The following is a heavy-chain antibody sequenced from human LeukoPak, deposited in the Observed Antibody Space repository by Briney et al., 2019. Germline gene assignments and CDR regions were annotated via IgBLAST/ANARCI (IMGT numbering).Heavy chain of an antibody. CDR1: GFTFSSSA. D-gene: IGHD6-13*01. V-gene: IGHV3-23*01. Sequence: GGSLRLSCAASGFTFSSSAMSWVRQAPGKGLEWVSGISGSGGSTYYADSVKGRFTISRDNAKNSLYLQMNSLRAEDTAVYYCAARYSSSWYVPYYYMDVWGKGTTVTVSS. CDR2: ISGSGGST. CDR3: AARYSSSWYVPYYYMDV. J-gene: IGHJ6*03.